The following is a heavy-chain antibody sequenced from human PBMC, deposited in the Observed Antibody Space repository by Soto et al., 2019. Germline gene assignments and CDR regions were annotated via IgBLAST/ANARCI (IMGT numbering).Heavy chain of an antibody. J-gene: IGHJ6*02. CDR2: ISGSGGST. V-gene: IGHV3-23*01. CDR1: GFTFSSYA. D-gene: IGHD2-2*01. Sequence: GGSLRLSCAASGFTFSSYAMSWVRQAPGKGLEWVSAISGSGGSTYYADSVKGRFTISRDNSKNTLYLQMNSLRAEDTAVYYCAKRDCSSTSCLIPSHYYYGMDVWGQGTTVTVSS. CDR3: AKRDCSSTSCLIPSHYYYGMDV.